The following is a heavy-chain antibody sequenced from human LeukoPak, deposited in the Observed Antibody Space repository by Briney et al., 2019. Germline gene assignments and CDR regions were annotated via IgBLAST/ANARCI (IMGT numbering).Heavy chain of an antibody. CDR1: GFTFSDHY. J-gene: IGHJ4*02. CDR2: TRNKANSYTT. CDR3: ARGFVGDYSNYEGVDY. V-gene: IGHV3-72*01. Sequence: RAGGSLRLSCAASGFTFSDHYMDWVRQAPGKGLEWVGRTRNKANSYTTEYAASVKGRFTISRGDSKNSLYLQMNSLKTEDAAVYYCARGFVGDYSNYEGVDYWGQGTLVTVSS. D-gene: IGHD4-11*01.